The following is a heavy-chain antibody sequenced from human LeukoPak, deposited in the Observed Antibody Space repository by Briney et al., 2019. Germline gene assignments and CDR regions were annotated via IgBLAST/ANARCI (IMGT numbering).Heavy chain of an antibody. CDR3: ARGYCSGGSRYSGDY. V-gene: IGHV4-61*01. Sequence: SETLSLTCTVSGGSVSSGSYYWSWIRQPPGKGLEWIGYIYYSGSTNYNPSPKSRVTISVDTSKNQFSLKLSSVTAADTAVYYCARGYCSGGSRYSGDYWGQGTLVTVSS. D-gene: IGHD2-15*01. J-gene: IGHJ4*02. CDR2: IYYSGST. CDR1: GGSVSSGSYY.